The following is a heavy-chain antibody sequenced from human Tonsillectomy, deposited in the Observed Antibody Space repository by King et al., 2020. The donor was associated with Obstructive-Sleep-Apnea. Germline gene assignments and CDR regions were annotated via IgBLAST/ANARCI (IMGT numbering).Heavy chain of an antibody. V-gene: IGHV3-48*04. D-gene: IGHD3-10*01. J-gene: IGHJ4*02. CDR3: ARGNRGGYHYFDY. CDR1: GVIFSRYS. Sequence: VQLVESGGGLVQPGGSLRLSCAASGVIFSRYSMNCVRQAPGKGLVGGSYMSSGSSIIYKVDSVKGRFTISRENAKNSSYLQMNSLTAEDTAVYYCARGNRGGYHYFDYWGQGTQVTVSS. CDR2: MSSGSSII.